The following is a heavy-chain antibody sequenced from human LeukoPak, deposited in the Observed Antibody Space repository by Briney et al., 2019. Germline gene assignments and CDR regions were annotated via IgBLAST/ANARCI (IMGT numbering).Heavy chain of an antibody. CDR3: AKGRDGYNPGDY. D-gene: IGHD5-24*01. V-gene: IGHV3-9*01. CDR1: GFTLDDYA. Sequence: GRSLRLSCAASGFTLDDYAMHWVRQAPGKGLEWVSGISWNSGSIGYADSVKGRFTISRDNAKNSLYLQMNSLRAEDTALYYCAKGRDGYNPGDYWGQGTLVTVSS. J-gene: IGHJ4*02. CDR2: ISWNSGSI.